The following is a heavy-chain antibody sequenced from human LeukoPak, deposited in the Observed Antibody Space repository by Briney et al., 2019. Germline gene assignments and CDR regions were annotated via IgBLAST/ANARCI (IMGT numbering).Heavy chain of an antibody. D-gene: IGHD6-19*01. V-gene: IGHV4-59*01. J-gene: IGHJ4*02. Sequence: SETLSLTCTVSGGSISSYYWSWIRQPPGKGLEWIGYIYYSGSTNYNPSLKSRVTTSVDTSKNQFSLKLSSVTAADTAVYYCARGIWGYSSGPNDYWGQGTLVTVSS. CDR1: GGSISSYY. CDR3: ARGIWGYSSGPNDY. CDR2: IYYSGST.